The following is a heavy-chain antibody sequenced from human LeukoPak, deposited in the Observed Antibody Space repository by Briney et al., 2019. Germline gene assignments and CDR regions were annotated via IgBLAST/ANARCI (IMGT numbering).Heavy chain of an antibody. CDR2: MRYDGSYI. D-gene: IGHD6-19*01. Sequence: GGSLRLSCAASGFIFSSYGMHWVRQAPGKGLEWVAFMRYDGSYIYYADSVKGRFTVSRDNSKNTLYVEMNSLRAEDTAVYYCARKNSSGWYRRGAFDIWGQGTMVTVSS. CDR3: ARKNSSGWYRRGAFDI. J-gene: IGHJ3*02. V-gene: IGHV3-30*02. CDR1: GFIFSSYG.